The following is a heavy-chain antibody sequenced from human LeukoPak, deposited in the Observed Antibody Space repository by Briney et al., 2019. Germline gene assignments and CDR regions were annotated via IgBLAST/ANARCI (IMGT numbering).Heavy chain of an antibody. Sequence: PGGSLRLSCVASGFTFDDYAMSWVRQVPGKGLEWVSGINWNGGSTGYADSMKGRFTISRDNAKNSLYLQMNSLRAEDTALYFCATDLTYGDPFYWGQGNLVTVSS. CDR1: GFTFDDYA. D-gene: IGHD4-17*01. CDR3: ATDLTYGDPFY. CDR2: INWNGGST. J-gene: IGHJ4*02. V-gene: IGHV3-20*04.